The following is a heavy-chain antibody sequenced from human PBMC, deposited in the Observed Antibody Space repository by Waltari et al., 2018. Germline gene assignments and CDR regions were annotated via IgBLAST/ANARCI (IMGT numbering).Heavy chain of an antibody. D-gene: IGHD6-19*01. V-gene: IGHV4-59*01. J-gene: IGHJ4*02. CDR1: GGSISSYY. CDR3: ARHSSGWYHYFDY. CDR2: IYYSGST. Sequence: QVQLQESGPGLVKPSETLSLTCTVSGGSISSYYWSWIRQPPGKGLEWIGYIYYSGSTNYNPPLKSRVTISVDTSKNQFSLKLSSVTAADTAVYYCARHSSGWYHYFDYWGQGTLVTVSS.